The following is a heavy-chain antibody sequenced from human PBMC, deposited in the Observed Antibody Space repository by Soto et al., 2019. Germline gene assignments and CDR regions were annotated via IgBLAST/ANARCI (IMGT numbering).Heavy chain of an antibody. D-gene: IGHD3-16*01. J-gene: IGHJ6*02. CDR3: PGPGGDRSICHDWAV. CDR2: IIPMFGTP. Sequence: GASVKVSCKASGGTFSKYAISWVRQAPGQGLEWLGGIIPMFGTPNYAQKFQGRVTISADESTTTAYLELSSLRSADTAGYSWPGPGGDRSICHDWAVRGRGTRV. CDR1: GGTFSKYA. V-gene: IGHV1-69*13.